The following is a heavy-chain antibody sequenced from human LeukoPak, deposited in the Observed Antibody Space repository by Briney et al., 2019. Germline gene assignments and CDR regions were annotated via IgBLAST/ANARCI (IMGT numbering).Heavy chain of an antibody. CDR3: ARHSEYGTSWFDY. CDR2: IYSGGST. V-gene: IGHV3-53*01. CDR1: GFTVGDNY. J-gene: IGHJ4*02. Sequence: GGSLRLSCAASGFTVGDNYMSWVRQAPGKGLEWVSVIYSGGSTYYADSVKGRFTISRDISKNTLNLQMNSLRVEDTAVYYCARHSEYGTSWFDYWGQGTPVTVSS. D-gene: IGHD6-13*01.